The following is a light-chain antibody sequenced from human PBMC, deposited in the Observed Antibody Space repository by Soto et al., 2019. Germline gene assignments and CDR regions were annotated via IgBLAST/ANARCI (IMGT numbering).Light chain of an antibody. V-gene: IGKV1-5*03. J-gene: IGKJ1*01. CDR2: KAS. CDR3: QQYDTYWT. CDR1: QSINNW. Sequence: DIQMTQSPSTLSASVGDRVTITCRASQSINNWLAWYQQKPGKAPKLLIYKASNLDIGVPSRFSGSGSGTEVTLTISSLQRDDFATYYCQQYDTYWTFGQGTKVEIK.